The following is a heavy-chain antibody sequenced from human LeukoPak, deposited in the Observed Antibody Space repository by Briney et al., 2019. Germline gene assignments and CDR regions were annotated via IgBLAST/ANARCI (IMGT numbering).Heavy chain of an antibody. D-gene: IGHD5-24*01. J-gene: IGHJ4*02. Sequence: SETLSLTCTVSGYSITSAYYWGWIRQPPGKGLEWIGSFFLKGSTYYNPSLKSRVTISVDTSKNQFSLTLSSVTAADTAVYYCARGVMATILTPFDYWGQGTLVTVSS. CDR3: ARGVMATILTPFDY. CDR2: FFLKGST. V-gene: IGHV4-38-2*02. CDR1: GYSITSAYY.